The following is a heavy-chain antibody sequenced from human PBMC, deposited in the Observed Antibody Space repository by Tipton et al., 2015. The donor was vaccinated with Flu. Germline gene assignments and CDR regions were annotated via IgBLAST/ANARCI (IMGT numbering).Heavy chain of an antibody. CDR1: GDTFSKYV. D-gene: IGHD2-2*02. Sequence: QSGAEVKKSGSSVKVSCKASGDTFSKYVISWVRQAPGQGLEWMGGIIPIFRSANYAQKFHGRVTITADDSTSTAYMELSSLRSEDTALYYCALCTSCYMVHYYYYYMDVWGKGTAVTVSS. CDR3: ALCTSCYMVHYYYYYMDV. CDR2: IIPIFRSA. J-gene: IGHJ6*03. V-gene: IGHV1-69*01.